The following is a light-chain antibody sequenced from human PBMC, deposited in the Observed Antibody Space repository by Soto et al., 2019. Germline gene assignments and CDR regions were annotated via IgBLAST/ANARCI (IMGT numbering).Light chain of an antibody. CDR3: QQYGSSPIT. CDR1: QSVSSSY. Sequence: EIVMTPSPATLSVSPGERATLSCRASQSVSSSYLAWYQQKPGQAPRLLIYGASSRATGIPDRFSGSGSGTDFTLTISRLEPEDFAVYYCQQYGSSPITFGQGTKVDIK. V-gene: IGKV3-20*01. J-gene: IGKJ1*01. CDR2: GAS.